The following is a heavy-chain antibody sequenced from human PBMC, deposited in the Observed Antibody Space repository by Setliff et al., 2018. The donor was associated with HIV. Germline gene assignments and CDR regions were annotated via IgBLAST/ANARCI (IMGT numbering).Heavy chain of an antibody. J-gene: IGHJ4*02. CDR1: GFTFNTYA. Sequence: PGGSLRLSCAASGFTFNTYAMNWVRQAPGKGLEWVASISGSGGGTYYADSVKGRFTVSRDNSKYTLYLQMNSLRVEDTAVYYCAKDKGSSGWSVWGQGTLVTVSS. CDR3: AKDKGSSGWSV. D-gene: IGHD6-19*01. V-gene: IGHV3-23*01. CDR2: ISGSGGGT.